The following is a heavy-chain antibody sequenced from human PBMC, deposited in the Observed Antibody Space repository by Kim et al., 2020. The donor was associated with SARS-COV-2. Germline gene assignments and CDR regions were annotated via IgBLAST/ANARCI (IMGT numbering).Heavy chain of an antibody. V-gene: IGHV3-30*02. D-gene: IGHD3-22*01. Sequence: KGRFTISRDNSKNTLYLQMNSLRAEDTAVYYCAKDPREYYYDRSGVPGDYWGQGTLVTVSS. CDR3: AKDPREYYYDRSGVPGDY. J-gene: IGHJ4*02.